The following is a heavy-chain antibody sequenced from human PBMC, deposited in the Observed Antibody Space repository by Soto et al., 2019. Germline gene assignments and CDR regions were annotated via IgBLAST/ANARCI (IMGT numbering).Heavy chain of an antibody. V-gene: IGHV4-59*01. CDR3: AKDPGYSSGWPPGV. D-gene: IGHD6-19*01. CDR1: GGSISSYY. Sequence: SETLSLTCTVSGGSISSYYWSWIRQPPGKGLEWIGYIYYSGSTNYNPSLKSRVTISVDTSKNQFSLKLSSVTAADTAVYYCAKDPGYSSGWPPGVWGQGTLVTVSS. CDR2: IYYSGST. J-gene: IGHJ4*02.